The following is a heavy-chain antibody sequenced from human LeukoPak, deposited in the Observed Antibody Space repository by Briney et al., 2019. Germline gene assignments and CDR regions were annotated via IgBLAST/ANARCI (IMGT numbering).Heavy chain of an antibody. CDR2: ISYSGNI. D-gene: IGHD3-10*01. Sequence: SGTLSLTCSVSGGSISNYFWSWIRQPPGKGLEYIGQISYSGNIYYTPSLESRVTISVDTSKNQFSLKLSSVTAADTALYYCARETKRFTMVRGVRGYYYGMDVWGQGTTVTFSS. CDR3: ARETKRFTMVRGVRGYYYGMDV. CDR1: GGSISNYF. V-gene: IGHV4-59*01. J-gene: IGHJ6*02.